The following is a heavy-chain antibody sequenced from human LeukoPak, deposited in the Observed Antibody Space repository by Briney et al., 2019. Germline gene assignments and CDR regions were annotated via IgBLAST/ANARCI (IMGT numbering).Heavy chain of an antibody. CDR3: AREAQYYYDSSGYSPGAHY. CDR1: GGSISSSSYY. V-gene: IGHV4-39*07. CDR2: IYYSGST. J-gene: IGHJ4*02. D-gene: IGHD3-22*01. Sequence: SETLSLTCTVSGGSISSSSYYWGWIRQPPGQGLEWIGSIYYSGSTYYNPSLKSRVTISVDTSKNQFSLKLSSVTAADTAVYYCAREAQYYYDSSGYSPGAHYWGQGTLVTVSS.